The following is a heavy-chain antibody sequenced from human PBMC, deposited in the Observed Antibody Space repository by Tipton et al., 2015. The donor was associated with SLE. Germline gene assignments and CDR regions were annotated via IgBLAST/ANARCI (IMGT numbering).Heavy chain of an antibody. J-gene: IGHJ6*03. D-gene: IGHD3/OR15-3a*01. CDR2: IHYGGST. Sequence: LRLSCTVAGGSISSGGYYWSWIRQYPGKGLEWIGDIHYGGSTYSNPSLKSRVTISVDTSQNQFSLKLSSVTAADTAVYYCAGAPGLDRDYYYYYYMDVWGKGTTVTVSS. V-gene: IGHV4-31*03. CDR1: GGSISSGGYY. CDR3: AGAPGLDRDYYYYYYMDV.